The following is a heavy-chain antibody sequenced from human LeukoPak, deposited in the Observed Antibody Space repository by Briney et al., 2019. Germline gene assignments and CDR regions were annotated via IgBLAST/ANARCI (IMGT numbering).Heavy chain of an antibody. J-gene: IGHJ5*02. Sequence: SGPTLVKPTQTLTLTCTFSGFSLSTSGVGVGWIRQPPGKALEWLALLYWDDDKRYSPSLKSRLTITKDTSKNQVVLTMTNMDPVDTATYYCAHSRYYGSGSLEINWFDPWGQGTLVTVSS. V-gene: IGHV2-5*02. D-gene: IGHD3-10*01. CDR2: LYWDDDK. CDR1: GFSLSTSGVG. CDR3: AHSRYYGSGSLEINWFDP.